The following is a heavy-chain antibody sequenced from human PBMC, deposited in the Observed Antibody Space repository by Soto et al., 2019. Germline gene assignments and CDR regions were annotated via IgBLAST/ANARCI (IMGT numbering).Heavy chain of an antibody. CDR2: ISYDGSNK. D-gene: IGHD3-10*01. V-gene: IGHV3-30*18. J-gene: IGHJ4*02. CDR3: AKGSWYFDY. CDR1: GFTFSSYG. Sequence: QVQLVESGGGVVQRGRSLRLSCAASGFTFSSYGMHWVRQAPGKGLEWVAVISYDGSNKYYADSVKGRFTISRDNSKNTLYLQMNSLRADDTAVYYCAKGSWYFDYWGQGTLVTVSS.